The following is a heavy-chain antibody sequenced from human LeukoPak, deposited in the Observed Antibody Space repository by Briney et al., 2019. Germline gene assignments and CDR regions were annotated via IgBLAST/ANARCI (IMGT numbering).Heavy chain of an antibody. CDR1: GFTFDDYS. Sequence: GGSLRLSCAASGFTFDDYSMHWVRQGPGKGLEWVSLINWDGGSTNYADSVKGRFTISRDNSKNTLYLQMNSLRAEDTAVYYCARAGVIAAAGLYFDYWGQGTLVTVSS. CDR3: ARAGVIAAAGLYFDY. D-gene: IGHD6-13*01. CDR2: INWDGGST. J-gene: IGHJ4*02. V-gene: IGHV3-43*01.